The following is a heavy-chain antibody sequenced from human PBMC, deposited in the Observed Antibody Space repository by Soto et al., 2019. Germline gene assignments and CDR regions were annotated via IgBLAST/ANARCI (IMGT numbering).Heavy chain of an antibody. Sequence: QVQLVQSGAEVKKPGASVKVSCKASGYTFTSYDINWVRQATGQGLEWMGWMNPNSGNTGYAQKFQGRVTMTRNTSISTAYIALSSLRAEDTAVDFCAGEVVRWFDPWGQGTLVTVSS. CDR2: MNPNSGNT. J-gene: IGHJ5*02. CDR1: GYTFTSYD. V-gene: IGHV1-8*01. CDR3: AGEVVRWFDP. D-gene: IGHD2-15*01.